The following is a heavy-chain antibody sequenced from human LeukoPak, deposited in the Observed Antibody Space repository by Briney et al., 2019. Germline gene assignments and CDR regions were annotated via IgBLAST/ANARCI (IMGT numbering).Heavy chain of an antibody. D-gene: IGHD6-13*01. CDR3: AREAVAGRFDY. V-gene: IGHV3-74*01. Sequence: GGSLRLSCAASGFIFSSYWMHWVRHAPGKGLAWVSRINTDGSSTSYADSVKGRFTISRDNAKNSLYLQMNSLRAEDTALYYCAREAVAGRFDYWGQGTLVTVSS. J-gene: IGHJ4*02. CDR1: GFIFSSYW. CDR2: INTDGSST.